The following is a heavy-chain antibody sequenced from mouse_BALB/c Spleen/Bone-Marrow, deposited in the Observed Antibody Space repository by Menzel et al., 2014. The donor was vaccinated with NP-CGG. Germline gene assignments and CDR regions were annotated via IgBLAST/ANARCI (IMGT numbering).Heavy chain of an antibody. D-gene: IGHD2-3*01. Sequence: QVQLQQSGAELVKPGDPVKLSCKASGYTFTSYWMNWVKQRPGRGFEWIGRIDPSDSETHYNQKFKDKATLTVEKSSSTAYIQLSSLTSEDSAVYYCARALGDGYYYAMDYWGQGTSVTVSS. CDR1: GYTFTSYW. V-gene: IGHV1-74*01. CDR3: ARALGDGYYYAMDY. CDR2: IDPSDSET. J-gene: IGHJ4*01.